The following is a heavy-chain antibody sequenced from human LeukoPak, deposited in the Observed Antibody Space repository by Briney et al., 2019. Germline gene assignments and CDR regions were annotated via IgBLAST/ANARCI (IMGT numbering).Heavy chain of an antibody. CDR2: IWYDGSNK. CDR1: GFTFNSYG. CDR3: ARDGAPSWGGSGWTGFDY. D-gene: IGHD6-19*01. J-gene: IGHJ4*02. V-gene: IGHV3-33*01. Sequence: GGSLRLSCAASGFTFNSYGMHWVRQAPGKGLEWVAVIWYDGSNKYYADSVKGRFTISRDNSKNTLYLQMNSLRAEDTAVYYCARDGAPSWGGSGWTGFDYWGQGALVTVSS.